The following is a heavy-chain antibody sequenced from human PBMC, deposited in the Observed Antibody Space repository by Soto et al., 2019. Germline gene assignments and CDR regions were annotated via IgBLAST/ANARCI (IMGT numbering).Heavy chain of an antibody. CDR1: GGSFSGYY. D-gene: IGHD3-10*01. CDR2: INHSGST. V-gene: IGHV4-34*01. CDR3: ARARPGALFAVGNYYYYYYMDV. J-gene: IGHJ6*03. Sequence: PSETLSLTCAVYGGSFSGYYWSWIRQPPGKGLEWIGEINHSGSTNYNPSLKSRVTISVDTSKNQFSLKLSSVTAADTAVYYCARARPGALFAVGNYYYYYYMDVWGKGTTVTVSS.